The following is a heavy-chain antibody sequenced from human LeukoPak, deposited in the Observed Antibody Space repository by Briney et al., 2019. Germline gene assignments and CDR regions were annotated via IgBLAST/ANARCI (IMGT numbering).Heavy chain of an antibody. J-gene: IGHJ4*02. CDR2: INPGDSNT. CDR3: ARQGMATAFDY. CDR1: GYTFTSYW. D-gene: IGHD5-24*01. V-gene: IGHV5-51*01. Sequence: GESLKISCKGSGYTFTSYWLGWVRQMPGKGLEWMGIINPGDSNTRYSPSFQGLVTISADKSISTAYLQWNSLKASDTAIYYCARQGMATAFDYWGQGTLVTVSS.